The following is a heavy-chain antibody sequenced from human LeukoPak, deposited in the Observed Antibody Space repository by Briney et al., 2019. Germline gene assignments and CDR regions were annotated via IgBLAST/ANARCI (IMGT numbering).Heavy chain of an antibody. D-gene: IGHD3-22*01. CDR1: GGSISSYH. V-gene: IGHV4-59*08. CDR2: IYYSGST. CDR3: ARQGYYDTGGQLFDY. Sequence: SETLSLTCSVSGGSISSYHCSWVRQPPGKGHGLVGYIYYSGSTNYNRSLNSRDTISVDTSKNQFSLKLSSVTAADTAVYYCARQGYYDTGGQLFDYWGQGTLVTVSS. J-gene: IGHJ4*02.